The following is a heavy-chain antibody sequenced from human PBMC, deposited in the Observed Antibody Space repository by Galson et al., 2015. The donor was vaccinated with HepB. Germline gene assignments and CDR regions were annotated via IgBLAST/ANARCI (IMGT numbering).Heavy chain of an antibody. Sequence: SVKVSCKASGGTFSSYTISWVRQAPGQGLEWMGRIIPILGIANYVQKFQGRVTITADKSTSTAYMELSSLRSEDTAVYYCARGDYGSGSYCHYWGQGTLVTVSS. CDR3: ARGDYGSGSYCHY. CDR2: IIPILGIA. J-gene: IGHJ4*02. D-gene: IGHD3-10*01. CDR1: GGTFSSYT. V-gene: IGHV1-69*02.